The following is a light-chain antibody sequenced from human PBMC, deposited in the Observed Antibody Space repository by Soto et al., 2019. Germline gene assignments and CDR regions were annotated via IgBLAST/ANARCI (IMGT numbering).Light chain of an antibody. CDR1: QSIGRW. Sequence: DIQVTQSPTTLSSYLLDTVTVTCRASQSIGRWLAWYQQKPGKAPKLLIFDASTLENGVPARFSGSGSGTEFTLTISSLQTEDFGIYYCQQYENYWTFGQGTKVDI. V-gene: IGKV1-5*01. CDR3: QQYENYWT. J-gene: IGKJ1*01. CDR2: DAS.